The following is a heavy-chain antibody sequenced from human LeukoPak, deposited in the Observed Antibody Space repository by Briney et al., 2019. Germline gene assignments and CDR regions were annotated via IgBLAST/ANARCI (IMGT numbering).Heavy chain of an antibody. CDR1: GYTITGYY. Sequence: GASVKVSCKASGYTITGYYMHWVRQAPGQGLEWMGIINPSGGSTSYAQKFQGRVTMTRDMSTSTVYMELSSLRSDDTAVYYCARRTYYYDSSGYYPIIQAFDIWGQGTMVTVSS. J-gene: IGHJ3*02. CDR3: ARRTYYYDSSGYYPIIQAFDI. D-gene: IGHD3-22*01. CDR2: INPSGGST. V-gene: IGHV1-46*01.